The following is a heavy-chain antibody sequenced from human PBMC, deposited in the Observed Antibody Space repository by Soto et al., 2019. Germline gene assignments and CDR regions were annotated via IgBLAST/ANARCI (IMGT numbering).Heavy chain of an antibody. V-gene: IGHV3-33*01. CDR1: GFTFSSYG. D-gene: IGHD6-19*01. J-gene: IGHJ6*02. CDR2: IWYDGSNK. CDR3: ARGGSGWYLYYYYGMDV. Sequence: QVQLVESGGGVVQPGRSLRLSCAASGFTFSSYGVHWVRQAPGKGLEWVAVIWYDGSNKYYADSVKGRFTISRDNSKNTLYLQMNSLRAEDTAVYYCARGGSGWYLYYYYGMDVWGQGTTVTVSS.